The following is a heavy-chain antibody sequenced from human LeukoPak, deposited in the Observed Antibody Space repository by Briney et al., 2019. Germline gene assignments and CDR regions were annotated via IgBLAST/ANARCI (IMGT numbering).Heavy chain of an antibody. J-gene: IGHJ3*02. CDR2: ISWNSGSI. Sequence: LPGGSLRLSCAASGFTFDDYAMHWVRHAPGKGLEWVSGISWNSGSICYADSVKGRFTISRDNAKNSLYLQMNSLRAEDMALYYCAKEKFPPGLLSHSDAFDIWGQGTMVTVSS. V-gene: IGHV3-9*03. D-gene: IGHD2/OR15-2a*01. CDR3: AKEKFPPGLLSHSDAFDI. CDR1: GFTFDDYA.